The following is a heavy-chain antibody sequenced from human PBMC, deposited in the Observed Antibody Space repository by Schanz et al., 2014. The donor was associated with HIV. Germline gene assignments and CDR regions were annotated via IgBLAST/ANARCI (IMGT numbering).Heavy chain of an antibody. CDR1: GFTFNYYG. J-gene: IGHJ6*02. Sequence: QVQLVESGGGVVQPGRSLRLSCAASGFTFNYYGMHWVRQAPGKGLEWVGVIWYDGTNKYYADSVKGRFTISRDNSKNTVDLQMNSLRAEDTAVYYCAKVARWDYYGMDVWGQGTTVTVSS. CDR3: AKVARWDYYGMDV. CDR2: IWYDGTNK. V-gene: IGHV3-33*06.